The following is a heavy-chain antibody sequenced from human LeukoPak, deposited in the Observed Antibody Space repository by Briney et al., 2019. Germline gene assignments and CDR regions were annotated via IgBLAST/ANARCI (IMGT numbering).Heavy chain of an antibody. CDR1: GYTFTSYG. V-gene: IGHV1-18*01. CDR2: ISAYNGNT. CDR3: ARDHIVVVTANLYAFDI. Sequence: ASVKVSCKASGYTFTSYGMSWVRQAPGQGLEWMGWISAYNGNTNYAQKLQGRVTMTTDTSTSTAYMELRSLRSDDTAVYYCARDHIVVVTANLYAFDIWGQGTMVTVSS. J-gene: IGHJ3*02. D-gene: IGHD2-21*02.